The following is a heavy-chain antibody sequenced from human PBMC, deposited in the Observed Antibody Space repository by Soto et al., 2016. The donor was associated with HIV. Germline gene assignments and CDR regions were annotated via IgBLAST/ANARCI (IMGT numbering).Heavy chain of an antibody. J-gene: IGHJ4*02. Sequence: VQLVESGGGVVQPGRSLRLSCAASGFTFSSYAMHWVRQAPGKGLEWAAVISYDGSNKYYADSVKGRFTISRDNSKNTLYLQMNSLRAEDTAVYYCARGDATQGVDYVGPGNPGHRLL. CDR3: ARGDATQGVDY. V-gene: IGHV3-30*04. CDR1: GFTFSSYA. CDR2: ISYDGSNK.